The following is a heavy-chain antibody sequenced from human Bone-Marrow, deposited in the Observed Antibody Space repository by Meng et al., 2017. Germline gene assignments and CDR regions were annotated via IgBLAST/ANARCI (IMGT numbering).Heavy chain of an antibody. Sequence: VQLVQSGAELKKPGASVKVSCKASGYTFTSYAMHWVRQAPGQRLEWMGWINAGNGNTKYSQKFQGRVTITRDTSASTAYMELSSLRSEDTAVYYCARDPPYGEYGGPFDYWGQGTLVTVSS. CDR2: INAGNGNT. J-gene: IGHJ4*02. D-gene: IGHD3-10*01. CDR3: ARDPPYGEYGGPFDY. CDR1: GYTFTSYA. V-gene: IGHV1-3*01.